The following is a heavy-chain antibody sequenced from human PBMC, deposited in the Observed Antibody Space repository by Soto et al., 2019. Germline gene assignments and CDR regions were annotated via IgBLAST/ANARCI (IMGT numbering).Heavy chain of an antibody. CDR1: GFTFSSYA. J-gene: IGHJ4*02. CDR2: ISGSGGST. D-gene: IGHD3-10*01. Sequence: GGSLRLSCAASGFTFSSYAMSWVRQAPGKGLEWVSAISGSGGSTYYADSVKGRFTIFMDNSNNTLYLQMISRRAEERALYYCAKNSGSRGGDYFDYWGQGTLVTVSS. CDR3: AKNSGSRGGDYFDY. V-gene: IGHV3-23*01.